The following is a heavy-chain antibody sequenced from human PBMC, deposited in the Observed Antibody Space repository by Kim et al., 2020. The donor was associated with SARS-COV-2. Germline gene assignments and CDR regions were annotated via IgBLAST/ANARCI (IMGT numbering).Heavy chain of an antibody. CDR2: IYYSGST. D-gene: IGHD2-21*01. V-gene: IGHV4-31*03. CDR3: ARRLVSRVWYFDY. CDR1: GGSISSGGYY. Sequence: SETLSLTCTVSGGSISSGGYYWSWIRQHPGKGLEWIGYIYYSGSTYYNPSLKSRVTISVDTSKNQFSLKLSSVTAADTAVYYCARRLVSRVWYFDYWGQGTLVTVSS. J-gene: IGHJ4*02.